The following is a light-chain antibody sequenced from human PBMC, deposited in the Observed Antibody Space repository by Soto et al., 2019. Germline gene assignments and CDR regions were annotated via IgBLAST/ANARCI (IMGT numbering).Light chain of an antibody. J-gene: IGKJ4*01. V-gene: IGKV1-33*01. Sequence: DIQMTQSPSSLSASVGDRVTITCQASQDISNYLNWFQQKPGRAPKLLIYDASNLETGVPSRFRGTGSGTHFSFTITSLQREDFATYYCQQYGNLPLTFGGGTKVDIK. CDR2: DAS. CDR1: QDISNY. CDR3: QQYGNLPLT.